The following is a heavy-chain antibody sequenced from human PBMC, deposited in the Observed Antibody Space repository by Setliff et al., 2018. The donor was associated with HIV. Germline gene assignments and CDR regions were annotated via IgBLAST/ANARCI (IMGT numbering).Heavy chain of an antibody. CDR1: GGSSSSRSYY. D-gene: IGHD3-10*01. Sequence: PSETLSLTCTVSGGSSSSRSYYWGWIRQTPGKGLEWIGSIYYSGTTYYNPSLKSRATVSVDTSKNQFSLILTSVTAADTAVYYCARRLLRGVRGPPCFDYWGQGTLVTVSS. J-gene: IGHJ4*02. CDR3: ARRLLRGVRGPPCFDY. V-gene: IGHV4-39*01. CDR2: IYYSGTT.